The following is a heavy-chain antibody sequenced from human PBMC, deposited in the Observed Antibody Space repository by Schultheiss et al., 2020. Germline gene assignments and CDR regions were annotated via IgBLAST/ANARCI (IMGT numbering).Heavy chain of an antibody. CDR1: GGSVSSGSYY. D-gene: IGHD3-10*02. CDR2: IYYSGST. J-gene: IGHJ5*02. Sequence: SETLSLTCTVSGGSVSSGSYYWSWIRQPPGKGLEWIGYIYYSGSTYYNPSLKSRVTISVDTSKKQFSLKLSSVTAADTAVYFCARQSPSVLGWFDPWGQGTLVTVYS. V-gene: IGHV4-61*01. CDR3: ARQSPSVLGWFDP.